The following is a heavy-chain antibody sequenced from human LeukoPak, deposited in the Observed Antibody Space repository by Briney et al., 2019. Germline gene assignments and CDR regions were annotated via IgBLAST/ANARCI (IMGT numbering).Heavy chain of an antibody. CDR3: ARLHSIAAAGTYDY. V-gene: IGHV3-11*06. Sequence: GGSLRLSCAASGFIFSDYYMTWIRQAPGKGLDWISYISGDSSNTIYADSVRGRFTVSRDNAKNSLYLQMSSLRAEDTAIYCGARLHSIAAAGTYDYWGQGTLVTVSS. CDR1: GFIFSDYY. J-gene: IGHJ4*02. CDR2: ISGDSSNT. D-gene: IGHD6-13*01.